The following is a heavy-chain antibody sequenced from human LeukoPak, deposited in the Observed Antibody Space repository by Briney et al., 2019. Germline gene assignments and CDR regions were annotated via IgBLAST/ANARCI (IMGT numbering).Heavy chain of an antibody. CDR2: IRYDGSNK. J-gene: IGHJ4*02. D-gene: IGHD3-22*01. CDR3: ASLSGYYYDSSGYYPFDY. CDR1: RFTFSSYG. Sequence: GGSLRLSCAASRFTFSSYGMHWVRQAPGKGLEWVAFIRYDGSNKYYADSVKGRFTISRDNSKNTLYLQMNSLRAEDTAVYYCASLSGYYYDSSGYYPFDYWGQGTLVTVSS. V-gene: IGHV3-30*02.